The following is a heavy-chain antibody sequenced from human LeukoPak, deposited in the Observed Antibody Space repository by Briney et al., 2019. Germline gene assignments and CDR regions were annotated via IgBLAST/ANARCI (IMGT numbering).Heavy chain of an antibody. CDR2: INHSGST. CDR1: GGSFSGYY. D-gene: IGHD3-10*01. J-gene: IGHJ5*01. Sequence: SETLSLTCAVYGGSFSGYYWSWIRQPPGKGLEWIGEINHSGSTNYNQSLHSRVTISVATSKNKFSPKLSCVTAADTDVYYGRRELVTMVRGVTSCNWFDAWGQGTLVTVSS. V-gene: IGHV4-34*01. CDR3: RRELVTMVRGVTSCNWFDA.